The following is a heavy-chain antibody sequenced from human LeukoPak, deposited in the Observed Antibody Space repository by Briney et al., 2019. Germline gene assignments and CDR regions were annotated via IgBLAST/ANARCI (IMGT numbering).Heavy chain of an antibody. CDR2: INWNGGST. J-gene: IGHJ5*02. D-gene: IGHD5-12*01. V-gene: IGHV3-20*04. Sequence: RAGGSLRLSCAVSGFTFDDYGMSWVRQAPGKGLEWVSGINWNGGSTGYADSVKGRFTISRDNAKNSLFLQMNSLSDEDTALYYCARIKITYHIVTTTGFAPWGQGTQVTTSS. CDR3: ARIKITYHIVTTTGFAP. CDR1: GFTFDDYG.